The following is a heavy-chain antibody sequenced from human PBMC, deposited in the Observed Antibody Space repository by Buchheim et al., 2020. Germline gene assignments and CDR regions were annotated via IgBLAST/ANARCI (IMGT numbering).Heavy chain of an antibody. CDR1: GFSVSGYW. V-gene: IGHV3-74*01. CDR3: AKDSGVGYCSGGSCYETEGY. J-gene: IGHJ4*02. D-gene: IGHD2-15*01. CDR2: INSDATQT. Sequence: EVQLVESGGGLVQPGGSLRLSCAASGFSVSGYWMHWVRQAPGKGLAWVSRINSDATQTDYTDSVKGRFTISRDNSKNTLYLQMNSLRAEDTAVYYCAKDSGVGYCSGGSCYETEGYWGQGTL.